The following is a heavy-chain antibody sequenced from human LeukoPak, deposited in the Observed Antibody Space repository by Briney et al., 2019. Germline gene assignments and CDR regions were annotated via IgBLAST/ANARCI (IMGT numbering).Heavy chain of an antibody. Sequence: GGSLRLSCAASGFMFSSNWMSWVRLAPGKGLEWVANIKEDGTETYYVDSVKGRFTISRDNAKNSLYLQMNSLRAEDTAVYYCANMEDGYAPLNYWGQGTLVTVSS. V-gene: IGHV3-7*01. CDR3: ANMEDGYAPLNY. D-gene: IGHD5-24*01. J-gene: IGHJ4*02. CDR2: IKEDGTET. CDR1: GFMFSSNW.